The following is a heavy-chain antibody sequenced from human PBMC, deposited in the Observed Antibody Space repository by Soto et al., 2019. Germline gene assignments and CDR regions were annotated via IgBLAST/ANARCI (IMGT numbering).Heavy chain of an antibody. Sequence: SETLSLTCAVYGGSFTGYYWSWIRQPPGKGLEWIGEINHSGSTNYNPSLKSRVTISVDTSKNQFSLKLSSVTAADTAVYYCARNYGDYEYWFDPWGQGTLVTVSS. CDR3: ARNYGDYEYWFDP. V-gene: IGHV4-34*01. CDR1: GGSFTGYY. J-gene: IGHJ5*02. CDR2: INHSGST. D-gene: IGHD4-17*01.